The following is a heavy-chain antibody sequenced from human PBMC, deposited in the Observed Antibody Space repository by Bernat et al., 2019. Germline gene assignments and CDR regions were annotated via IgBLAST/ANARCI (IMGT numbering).Heavy chain of an antibody. CDR1: GGSISSSSYY. D-gene: IGHD3-9*01. V-gene: IGHV4-39*01. CDR3: ARQRVLRYFDWFHD. CDR2: IYNSGCT. J-gene: IGHJ4*02. Sequence: QLQLQVSGPGLVKPSETPSLTCTVSGGSISSSSYYWGWIRQPPGKGLEWIGSIYNSGCTYYNPSLKSRVTRSVDTSKYQFSLKLSSMAAADTAVYYCARQRVLRYFDWFHDWGQGTLVTVSS.